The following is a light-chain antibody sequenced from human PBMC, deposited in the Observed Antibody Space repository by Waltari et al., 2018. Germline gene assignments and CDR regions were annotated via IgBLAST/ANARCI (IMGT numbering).Light chain of an antibody. J-gene: IGKJ5*01. V-gene: IGKV2-28*01. Sequence: DIVLTQSPLSLLVTPGEPASISCRSSQGLLHSEGHILLDWYLQKPGQSPQRLIYLGSHRASGGPDRFSGSGSGTDFTLEISRVEAEDVGVYFCMQGLQTPTFGQGTRL. CDR2: LGS. CDR1: QGLLHSEGHIL. CDR3: MQGLQTPT.